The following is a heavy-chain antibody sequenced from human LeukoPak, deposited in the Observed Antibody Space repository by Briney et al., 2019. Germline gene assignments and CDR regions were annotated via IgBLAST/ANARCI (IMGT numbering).Heavy chain of an antibody. CDR2: IYYSGST. V-gene: IGHV4-59*01. D-gene: IGHD4-23*01. CDR1: GGSISSYY. Sequence: SETLSLTCTVSGGSISSYYWSWIRQPPGKGLEWIGYIYYSGSTNYNPSLKSRVTISVDTSKNQFSLKLSSVTAADTAVYYCVRVTRQHYFDYWGQGTLVTVSS. J-gene: IGHJ4*02. CDR3: VRVTRQHYFDY.